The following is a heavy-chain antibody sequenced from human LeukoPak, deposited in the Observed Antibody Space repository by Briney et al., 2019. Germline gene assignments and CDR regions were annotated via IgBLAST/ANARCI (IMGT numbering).Heavy chain of an antibody. CDR1: GFTFTSYA. D-gene: IGHD3-22*01. Sequence: GGSLRLSCAASGFTFTSYAMSWVRQAPGKGLEWVSAMSVSGGSTYYADSVKGRFTVSRDNSKNTLYLEMQSLRGEDTAVYYCAKDGVGDSSGYYLLEHWGQGTLVTVSS. J-gene: IGHJ1*01. CDR2: MSVSGGST. V-gene: IGHV3-23*01. CDR3: AKDGVGDSSGYYLLEH.